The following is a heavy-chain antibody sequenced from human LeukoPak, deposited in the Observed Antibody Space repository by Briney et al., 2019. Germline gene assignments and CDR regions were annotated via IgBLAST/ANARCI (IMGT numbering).Heavy chain of an antibody. J-gene: IGHJ5*02. CDR2: IYYSGST. D-gene: IGHD3-22*01. CDR3: ARGHYYDSSGYYGQGWFDP. V-gene: IGHV4-59*01. CDR1: GGSISSYY. Sequence: SETLSLTCTVSGGSISSYYWSWIRQPPGKGLEWIGYIYYSGSTNYNPSLKSRVTISVDTSKNRFSLKLSSVTAADTAVYYCARGHYYDSSGYYGQGWFDPWGQGTLVTVSS.